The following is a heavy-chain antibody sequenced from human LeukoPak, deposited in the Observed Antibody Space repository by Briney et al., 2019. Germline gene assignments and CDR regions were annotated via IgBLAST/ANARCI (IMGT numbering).Heavy chain of an antibody. J-gene: IGHJ4*02. Sequence: SETLSLTCTVSGGSISSGGYYWSWIRQHPGKGLEWIGYIYYSGSTYYNPSLKSRVTISVDTSKNQFSLKLSSVTAADTAVYYCARDVRFPRSSTSKQGGTFDYWGQGTLVTVSS. CDR3: ARDVRFPRSSTSKQGGTFDY. V-gene: IGHV4-31*03. CDR2: IYYSGST. CDR1: GGSISSGGYY. D-gene: IGHD2-2*01.